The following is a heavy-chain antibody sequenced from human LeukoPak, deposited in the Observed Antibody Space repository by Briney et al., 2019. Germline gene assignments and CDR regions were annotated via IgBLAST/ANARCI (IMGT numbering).Heavy chain of an antibody. J-gene: IGHJ4*02. CDR1: GGSFSGYY. CDR2: IYTCGST. V-gene: IGHV4-4*07. D-gene: IGHD6-19*01. Sequence: PSETLSLTCAVYGGSFSGYYWSWIRQPAGKGLERIGRIYTCGSTNYNPSLKSRVTMSVDTSKNQFSLKLSSVTAADTAVFYCAKEMEAGTSYWGQGTLVTVSS. CDR3: AKEMEAGTSY.